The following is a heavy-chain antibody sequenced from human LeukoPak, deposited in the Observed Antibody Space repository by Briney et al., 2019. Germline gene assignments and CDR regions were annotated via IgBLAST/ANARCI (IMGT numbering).Heavy chain of an antibody. CDR1: GYTFTSYY. D-gene: IGHD3-22*01. CDR3: ARAQYYYDSSGLHFDY. V-gene: IGHV1-46*01. J-gene: IGHJ4*02. CDR2: INPSGGST. Sequence: ASVKVSCKASGYTFTSYYMHWVRHAPGPGLEWKGIINPSGGSTSYAQKFQGRVTMTRDTSTSTVYMELSSLRSEDTAVYYCARAQYYYDSSGLHFDYWGQGTLVTVSS.